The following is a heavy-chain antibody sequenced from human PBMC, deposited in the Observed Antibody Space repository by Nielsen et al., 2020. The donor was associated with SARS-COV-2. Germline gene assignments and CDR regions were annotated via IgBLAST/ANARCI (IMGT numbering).Heavy chain of an antibody. V-gene: IGHV3-30*04. D-gene: IGHD6-6*01. CDR3: ARETIDFSSSFVDK. J-gene: IGHJ4*02. Sequence: GGSLRLSCAASGFIFSSHALHWVRQAPGKGLEWLTIISSDGSVLYADSVKGRFTISRDNSNNTLKLHLNSLRPEDTAMYYCARETIDFSSSFVDKWGQGTLVTVS. CDR2: ISSDGSV. CDR1: GFIFSSHA.